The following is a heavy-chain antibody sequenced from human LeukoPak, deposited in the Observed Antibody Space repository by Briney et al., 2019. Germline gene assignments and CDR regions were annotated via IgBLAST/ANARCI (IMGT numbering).Heavy chain of an antibody. J-gene: IGHJ4*02. CDR3: ALLAVASDFDY. D-gene: IGHD6-19*01. V-gene: IGHV3-48*03. Sequence: GGSLRLSCAVSGFPFSIYEMNWVLQAPGKGLEGVSNIGSSGTTIYYADSVKGRFSISREKAKNSLYLQMNSLRVEDTAVYYCALLAVASDFDYWGQGALVTVSS. CDR2: IGSSGTTI. CDR1: GFPFSIYE.